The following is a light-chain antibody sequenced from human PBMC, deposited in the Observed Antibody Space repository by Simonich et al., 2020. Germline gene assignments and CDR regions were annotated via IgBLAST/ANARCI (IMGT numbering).Light chain of an antibody. J-gene: IGLJ3*02. Sequence: NFMLTQPHSVSESPGKTVTISCTRSSGSIASNYVQWYQQREGSAPTHGIYEDYQRPSGVPDRFSGSIDSSSNSASLTISGLKTEDEADYYCQSYDSSNRVFGGGTKLTVL. V-gene: IGLV6-57*03. CDR1: SGSIASNY. CDR3: QSYDSSNRV. CDR2: EDY.